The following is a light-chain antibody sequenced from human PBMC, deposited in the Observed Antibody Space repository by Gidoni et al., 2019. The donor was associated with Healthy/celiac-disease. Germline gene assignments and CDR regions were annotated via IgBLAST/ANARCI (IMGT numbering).Light chain of an antibody. CDR1: QSITSY. CDR3: QQSYSTPPT. V-gene: IGKV1-39*01. Sequence: DIQMTQSPSSLSASVGDRVTIPCRASQSITSYLNWYQQKLGKAPKLLIYAAGNLQSGVPSRFSGSGSGTDFTLTISSLQPEDFATYYCQQSYSTPPTFGGGTKVEIK. J-gene: IGKJ4*01. CDR2: AAG.